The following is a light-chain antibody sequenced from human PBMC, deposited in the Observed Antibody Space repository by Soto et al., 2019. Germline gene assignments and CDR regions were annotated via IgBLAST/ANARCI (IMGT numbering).Light chain of an antibody. CDR1: RSVTTF. CDR3: QQRTNWPLT. J-gene: IGKJ4*01. Sequence: EIVLTQSPATLSLSPGERATLSCRASRSVTTFLAWYQQKPGQAPRLLIYDASKRATGVPTRFSGSGSGTDFTLTISSLEPEDFAVYHCQQRTNWPLTFGWGTKVERK. CDR2: DAS. V-gene: IGKV3-11*01.